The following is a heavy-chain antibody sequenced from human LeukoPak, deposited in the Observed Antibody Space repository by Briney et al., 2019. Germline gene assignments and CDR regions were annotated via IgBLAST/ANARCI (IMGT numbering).Heavy chain of an antibody. CDR1: GFTFSDYN. CDR3: ARSIGLTGGGVDV. V-gene: IGHV3-11*01. D-gene: IGHD3-9*01. J-gene: IGHJ6*02. CDR2: ITNSGSTI. Sequence: GGSLRLSCAASGFTFSDYNMNWVRQAPGKGLEWVSYITNSGSTIHYAASVKGRFTISRDNAKNSLYLQMNSLRAEDTAVYYCARSIGLTGGGVDVWGQGTTVTVSS.